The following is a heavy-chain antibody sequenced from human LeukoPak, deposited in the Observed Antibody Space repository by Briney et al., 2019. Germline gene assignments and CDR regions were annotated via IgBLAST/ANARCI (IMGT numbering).Heavy chain of an antibody. CDR2: IRQGGSEQ. CDR1: GFTFSTYW. V-gene: IGHV3-7*01. J-gene: IGHJ6*03. D-gene: IGHD2/OR15-2a*01. CDR3: ARVAVIYYYYMEV. Sequence: PGGSLRLSCAASGFTFSTYWMSWVRQAPGKGLEWVANIRQGGSEQYYVDSVKGRFTISRDNAKHSLFLQMNSLRAEDTAVYYCARVAVIYYYYMEVWGKGTTVTVSS.